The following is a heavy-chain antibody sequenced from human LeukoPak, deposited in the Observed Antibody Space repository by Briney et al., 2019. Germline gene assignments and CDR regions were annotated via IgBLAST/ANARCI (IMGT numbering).Heavy chain of an antibody. J-gene: IGHJ3*02. CDR1: GFTFRSYS. Sequence: GGSLRLSCAASGFTFRSYSMNWVRQAPGKGLEWVSSISSSSSYIYYADSVKGRFTISRDNAKNSLYLQMNSLRAEDTAVYYCARSEGHCSGGSCYTFDIWGQGTMVTVSS. CDR2: ISSSSSYI. CDR3: ARSEGHCSGGSCYTFDI. V-gene: IGHV3-21*01. D-gene: IGHD2-15*01.